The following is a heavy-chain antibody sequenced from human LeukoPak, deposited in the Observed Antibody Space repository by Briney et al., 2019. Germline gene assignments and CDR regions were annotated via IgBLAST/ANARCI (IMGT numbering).Heavy chain of an antibody. V-gene: IGHV3-64D*09. CDR1: VFTFSRCA. CDR3: VKDVGGSYAFDY. D-gene: IGHD1-26*01. CDR2: INDNGGRT. Sequence: GGSLRLSCSASVFTFSRCAMHWVRQAPGEGLEYVSGINDNGGRTHYGDSVKGRLSISRDNSKNTLHLQMSTLRAEDTALYYCVKDVGGSYAFDYWGQGILVTVAS. J-gene: IGHJ4*02.